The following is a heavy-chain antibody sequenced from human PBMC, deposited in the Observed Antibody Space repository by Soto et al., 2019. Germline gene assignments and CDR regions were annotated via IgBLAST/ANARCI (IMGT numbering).Heavy chain of an antibody. V-gene: IGHV4-34*01. CDR3: ARCNIAAAFFDY. J-gene: IGHJ4*02. CDR1: GGSFSGYY. Sequence: SETLSLTCAVYGGSFSGYYWSWIRQPPGKGLEWIGEINHSGSTNYNPSLKSRVTISVDTSKNQFSLKLSSVTAADTAVYYCARCNIAAAFFDYWGQGTLVTVSS. CDR2: INHSGST. D-gene: IGHD6-13*01.